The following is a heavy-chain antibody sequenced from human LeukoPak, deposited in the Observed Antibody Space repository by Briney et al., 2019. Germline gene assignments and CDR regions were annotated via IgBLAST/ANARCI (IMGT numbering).Heavy chain of an antibody. CDR3: ARAGVIITRDAFDI. D-gene: IGHD3-10*01. Sequence: PGGSPRLSCAASGFTFSSYAMSWVRQAPGKGLEWVSAISGSGGSTYYADSVKGRFTIFRDNAKNSLYLQMNSLRAEDTAVYYCARAGVIITRDAFDIWGQGTMVTVSS. J-gene: IGHJ3*02. CDR1: GFTFSSYA. CDR2: ISGSGGST. V-gene: IGHV3-23*01.